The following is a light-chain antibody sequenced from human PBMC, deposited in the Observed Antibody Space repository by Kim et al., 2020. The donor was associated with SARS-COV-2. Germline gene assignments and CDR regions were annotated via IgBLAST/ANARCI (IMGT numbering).Light chain of an antibody. V-gene: IGLV1-44*01. CDR3: SAWDDSLSVVL. CDR2: SNF. CDR1: TSNIGTDS. Sequence: ELTQPPSASGTPGQTVSISCSGSTSNIGTDSVNWLQQFPGTAPKLLIYSNFQRPSGVPDRFSGSKSGTSASLTISGLQSEDEADYYCSAWDDSLSVVLFGGGTKLTVL. J-gene: IGLJ2*01.